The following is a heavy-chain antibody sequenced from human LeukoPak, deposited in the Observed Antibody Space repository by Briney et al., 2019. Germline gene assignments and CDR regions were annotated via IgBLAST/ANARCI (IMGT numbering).Heavy chain of an antibody. V-gene: IGHV4-59*01. Sequence: SETLSLTCTVSGGSISTYYWSRIRQPPGKGLEWIGYMYYGGSTNYNPSLKSRVTISVDTSKNQFSLKLSSVTAADTAVYYCARALYYYYYVDVWGKGTTVTVSS. CDR1: GGSISTYY. CDR3: ARALYYYYYVDV. J-gene: IGHJ6*03. D-gene: IGHD3-16*02. CDR2: MYYGGST.